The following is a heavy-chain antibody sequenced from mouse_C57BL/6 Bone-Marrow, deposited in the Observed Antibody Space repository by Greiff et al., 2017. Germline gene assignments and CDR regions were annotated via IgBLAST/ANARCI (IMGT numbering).Heavy chain of an antibody. CDR1: GFTFSDFY. Sequence: EVQRVESGGGLVQSGRSLRLSCATSGFTFSDFYMEWVRQAPGKGLEWIAASRNKANDYTTEYSASVKGRFIVSRDTSQSILYLQMNALSAEDTAIYYCARDHHYYGLDYWGQGTTLTVSS. J-gene: IGHJ2*01. CDR2: SRNKANDYTT. D-gene: IGHD1-2*01. CDR3: ARDHHYYGLDY. V-gene: IGHV7-1*01.